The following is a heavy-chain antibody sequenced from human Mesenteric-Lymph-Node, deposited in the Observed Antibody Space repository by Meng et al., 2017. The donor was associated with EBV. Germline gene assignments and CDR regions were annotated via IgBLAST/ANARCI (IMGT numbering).Heavy chain of an antibody. CDR3: TRGKYCTGGACYSFWFDP. V-gene: IGHV1-2*06. D-gene: IGHD2-15*01. J-gene: IGHJ5*02. CDR1: GYTCTGYY. Sequence: VQLGQSVTEVKEPGASVKVSIKSSGYTCTGYYMHWVRQAPGQGLEWMGRIDPDSGGTNYAQKFQGRITMTRDTSISTAYMELSRLRSDDTAVYYCTRGKYCTGGACYSFWFDPWGQGTLVTVSS. CDR2: IDPDSGGT.